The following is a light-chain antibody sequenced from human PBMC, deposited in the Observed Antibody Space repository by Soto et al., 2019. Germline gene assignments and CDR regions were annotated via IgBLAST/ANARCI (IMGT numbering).Light chain of an antibody. CDR1: SSDVGGYDY. CDR3: SSYTSSSTLV. CDR2: EVT. J-gene: IGLJ2*01. Sequence: QSALTQPASVSGSPGQSITISCTGTSSDVGGYDYVSWYQQYPGKAPKLMIYEVTSRPSGISNRFSGSKSGNTASLTISGLQSEDEADYYCSSYTSSSTLVFGGGTKVTVL. V-gene: IGLV2-14*01.